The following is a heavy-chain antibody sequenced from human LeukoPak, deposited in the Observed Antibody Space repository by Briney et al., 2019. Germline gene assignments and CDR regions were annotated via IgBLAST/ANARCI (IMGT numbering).Heavy chain of an antibody. Sequence: PGGSLRLSCAASGFTFSSYEMNWVRQAPGKGLEWVSYISSSGSTIYYADSVKGRFTISRDNAKNSLYLQMNSLRAEDTALYYCARASYCSSTSCWNTYYYYYYMDVWGKGTTVTVSS. CDR2: ISSSGSTI. V-gene: IGHV3-48*03. CDR1: GFTFSSYE. D-gene: IGHD2-2*01. J-gene: IGHJ6*03. CDR3: ARASYCSSTSCWNTYYYYYYMDV.